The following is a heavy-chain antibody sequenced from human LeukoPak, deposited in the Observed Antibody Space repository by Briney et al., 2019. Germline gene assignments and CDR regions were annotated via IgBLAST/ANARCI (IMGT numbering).Heavy chain of an antibody. CDR2: INAGNGNT. CDR3: ARDLVGVEYSSSPFDY. Sequence: ASVKVSCKASGYTFTSYGISWVRQAPGQRLEWMGWINAGNGNTKYSQKFQGRVTITRDTSASTAYMELSSLRSEDTAVYYCARDLVGVEYSSSPFDYWGQGTLVTVSS. CDR1: GYTFTSYG. D-gene: IGHD6-13*01. V-gene: IGHV1-3*01. J-gene: IGHJ4*02.